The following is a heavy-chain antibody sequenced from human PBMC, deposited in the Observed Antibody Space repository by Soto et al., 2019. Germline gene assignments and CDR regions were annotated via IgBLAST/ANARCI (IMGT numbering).Heavy chain of an antibody. Sequence: GESLKISCKTSGYTFSGHWISWVRQVPGKGLQWMGNIDPSDSYINYNPAFRGHVTFSVDKSNSTAYMELRSLRSDDTAVYYCARGITGKSQAGFDYWGQGTLVTVSS. CDR2: IDPSDSYI. D-gene: IGHD1-20*01. CDR3: ARGITGKSQAGFDY. J-gene: IGHJ4*02. CDR1: GYTFSGHW. V-gene: IGHV5-10-1*01.